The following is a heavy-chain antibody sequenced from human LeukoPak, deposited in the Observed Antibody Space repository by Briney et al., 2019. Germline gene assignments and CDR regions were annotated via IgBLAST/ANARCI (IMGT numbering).Heavy chain of an antibody. V-gene: IGHV4-31*03. CDR3: ARTPSWEGFAFDY. D-gene: IGHD1-26*01. J-gene: IGHJ4*02. CDR1: GGSISSGGYY. CDR2: IYYSGST. Sequence: SETLSLTCTVSGGSISSGGYYWSWIRQHPGKGLEWIGYIYYSGSTYYNPSLKSRVTISVDTSKNQFSLKLSSVTAADTAVYYCARTPSWEGFAFDYWGQGTLVTVSS.